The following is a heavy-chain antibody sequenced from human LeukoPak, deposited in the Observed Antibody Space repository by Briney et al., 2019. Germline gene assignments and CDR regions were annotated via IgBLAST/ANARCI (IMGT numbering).Heavy chain of an antibody. CDR3: AKGVTAMVQPVVFDY. CDR2: ISYDGSNK. J-gene: IGHJ4*02. D-gene: IGHD5-18*01. Sequence: GGSLRLSCAASGFTFSSYGMHWVRQAPGKGLEWVAVISYDGSNKYYADSVKGRFTISRDNSKNTLYLQMNSLRAEDTAVYYCAKGVTAMVQPVVFDYWGQGTLVTVST. V-gene: IGHV3-30*18. CDR1: GFTFSSYG.